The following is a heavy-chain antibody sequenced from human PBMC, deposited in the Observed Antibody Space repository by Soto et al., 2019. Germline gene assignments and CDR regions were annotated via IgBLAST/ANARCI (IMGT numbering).Heavy chain of an antibody. J-gene: IGHJ4*02. CDR3: ARGQGGGITIFGVVIPYFDY. CDR2: ISSNGGST. V-gene: IGHV3-64*01. CDR1: GFTFSSYA. D-gene: IGHD3-3*01. Sequence: GGSLRLSCAASGFTFSSYAMHRVRQAPGKGLEYVSAISSNGGSTYYANSVKGRFTISRDNSKNTLYLQMGSLRAEDMAVYYCARGQGGGITIFGVVIPYFDYWGQGTLVTVSS.